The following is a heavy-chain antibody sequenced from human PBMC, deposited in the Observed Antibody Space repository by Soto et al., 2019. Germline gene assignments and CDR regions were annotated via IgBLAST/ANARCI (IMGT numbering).Heavy chain of an antibody. CDR3: VRDYDIWEEDGFDP. CDR2: ISDFEAGA. V-gene: IGHV1-18*01. J-gene: IGHJ5*02. D-gene: IGHD3-9*01. CDR1: GYTYSNYG. Sequence: QVQLVQSGTEVKKPVASVKVSCKASGYTYSNYGISWVRQAPGQGLEWMGWISDFEAGANYGQRFRGRVTLTIDTSTSTAYIYLRMLTSDDTAVYYCVRDYDIWEEDGFDPWGQGTLVIVSS.